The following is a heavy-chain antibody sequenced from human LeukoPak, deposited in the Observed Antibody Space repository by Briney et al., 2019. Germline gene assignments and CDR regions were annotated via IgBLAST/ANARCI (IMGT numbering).Heavy chain of an antibody. CDR3: ARGGRSSSWSEGLFDY. D-gene: IGHD6-13*01. CDR1: GGSISSYY. V-gene: IGHV4-59*01. CDR2: VYYSGST. Sequence: PSETLSLTCTVSGGSISSYYWSWIRQPPGKGLEWIGYVYYSGSTNYNPSLKSRVTISVDTSKNQFSLKLRSVTAADTAVYYCARGGRSSSWSEGLFDYWGQGTLVTVSS. J-gene: IGHJ4*02.